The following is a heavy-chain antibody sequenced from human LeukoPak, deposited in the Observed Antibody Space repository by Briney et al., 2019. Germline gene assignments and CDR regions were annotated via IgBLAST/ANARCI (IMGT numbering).Heavy chain of an antibody. Sequence: GGSLRLSCAASGFTFSSYSMNWVRQAPGKGLEWVPYISSSSSTIYYADSVKGRFTISRDNAKNSLYLQMNSLRAEDTAVYYCARALTFGSGSSNYWGQGTLVTVSS. CDR1: GFTFSSYS. D-gene: IGHD3-10*01. J-gene: IGHJ4*02. V-gene: IGHV3-48*04. CDR2: ISSSSSTI. CDR3: ARALTFGSGSSNY.